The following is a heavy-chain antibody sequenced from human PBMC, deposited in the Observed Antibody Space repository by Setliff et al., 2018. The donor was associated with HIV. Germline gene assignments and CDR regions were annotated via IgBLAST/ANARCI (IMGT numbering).Heavy chain of an antibody. CDR2: ISWDGGST. V-gene: IGHV3-43D*04. CDR1: GFSFDDNV. J-gene: IGHJ4*02. CDR3: APLGGSRFYFDY. Sequence: LSCAASGFSFDDNVMHWVRQAPGKGLEWVSLISWDGGSTYYADSVKGRFTISRDNTKNSLYLQMNSLRAEDTAVYYCAPLGGSRFYFDYWGQGTLVTVSS. D-gene: IGHD3-3*01.